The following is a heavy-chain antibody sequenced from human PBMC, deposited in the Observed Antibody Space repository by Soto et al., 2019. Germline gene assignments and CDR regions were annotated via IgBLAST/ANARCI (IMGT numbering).Heavy chain of an antibody. D-gene: IGHD3-22*01. CDR1: GYTFTSSY. CDR2: INPSGGYT. CDR3: ALGRPPYDSSGYYSIDY. Sequence: ASVKVSCKASGYTFTSSYMNWVRQAPGQGLEWLGIINPSGGYTTYAQRFLGRFTISRDNSKNTLYLQMNSLRAEDTAVYYCALGRPPYDSSGYYSIDYWGQGTLVTVSS. V-gene: IGHV1-46*01. J-gene: IGHJ4*02.